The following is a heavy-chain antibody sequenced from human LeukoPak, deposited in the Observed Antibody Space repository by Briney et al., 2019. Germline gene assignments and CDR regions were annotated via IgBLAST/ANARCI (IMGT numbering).Heavy chain of an antibody. Sequence: SETLSLTCAVSGYSISSGYYWGWIRQPPGKGLEWIGSIYHSGSTYYNPSLKSRVTISVDTSKNQFSLKLSSVTAADTAVYYCARHGGRYAGLSYFDYWGHGTLVTVSS. J-gene: IGHJ4*01. D-gene: IGHD3-16*01. CDR1: GYSISSGYY. CDR3: ARHGGRYAGLSYFDY. CDR2: IYHSGST. V-gene: IGHV4-38-2*01.